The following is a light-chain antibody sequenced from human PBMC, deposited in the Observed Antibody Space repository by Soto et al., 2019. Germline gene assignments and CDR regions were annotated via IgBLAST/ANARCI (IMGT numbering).Light chain of an antibody. CDR3: QQYNNWPIT. J-gene: IGKJ5*01. CDR1: QSVSSN. Sequence: EIVMTQSPATLSVSPGERATLSCRASQSVSSNLAWYQQKPGQAPRLLMYGASNRATGIPARFSGSGSGTEFTLTISSLQSEDFAVYYCQQYNNWPITFGQGTRLDIK. CDR2: GAS. V-gene: IGKV3-15*01.